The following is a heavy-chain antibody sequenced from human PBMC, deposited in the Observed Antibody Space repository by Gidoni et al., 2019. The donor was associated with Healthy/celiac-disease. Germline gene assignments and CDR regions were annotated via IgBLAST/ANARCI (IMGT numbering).Heavy chain of an antibody. J-gene: IGHJ1*01. CDR2: INHSGST. Sequence: QVQLQQWGAGLLKPSETLSLTCAVDGGSCSGYYWSWIRQPPGKGLEWIGEINHSGSTNYNPSLKSRVTISVDTSKNQFSLKLSSVTAADTAVYYCASSLWNCSSTSCPAEYFQHWGQGTLVTVSS. V-gene: IGHV4-34*01. CDR3: ASSLWNCSSTSCPAEYFQH. D-gene: IGHD2-2*01. CDR1: GGSCSGYY.